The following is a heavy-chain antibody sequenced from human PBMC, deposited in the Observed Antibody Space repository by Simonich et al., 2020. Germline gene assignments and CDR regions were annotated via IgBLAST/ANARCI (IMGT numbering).Heavy chain of an antibody. CDR3: ARVSGGTAMVTSTFDI. CDR2: INPNSGGT. J-gene: IGHJ3*02. V-gene: IGHV1-2*02. CDR1: GYTFTGYY. D-gene: IGHD5-18*01. Sequence: QVQLVQSGAEVKKPGASVKVSCKASGYTFTGYYMHWVRQAPGQGLEWMGWINPNSGGTSYARKFQGRVTMTRDTSRSTAYMELSRRRSDDTAVYYCARVSGGTAMVTSTFDIWGQGTMVTVSS.